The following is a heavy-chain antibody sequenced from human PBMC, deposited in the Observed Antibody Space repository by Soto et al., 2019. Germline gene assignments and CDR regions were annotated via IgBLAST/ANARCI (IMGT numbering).Heavy chain of an antibody. Sequence: SETLSLTCTVSGGSISSGDYYWSWIRQPPGKGLEWIGYIYYSGSTYYNPSLKSRVTISVDTSKNQFSLKLSSVTAADTAVYYCARAPPGYYDSSGYYYYFDYWGQGTPVTVSS. V-gene: IGHV4-30-4*01. D-gene: IGHD3-22*01. CDR2: IYYSGST. CDR3: ARAPPGYYDSSGYYYYFDY. CDR1: GGSISSGDYY. J-gene: IGHJ4*02.